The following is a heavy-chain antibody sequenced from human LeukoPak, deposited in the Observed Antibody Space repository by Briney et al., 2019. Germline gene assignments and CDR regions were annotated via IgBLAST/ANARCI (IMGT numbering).Heavy chain of an antibody. D-gene: IGHD5-24*01. J-gene: IGHJ4*02. CDR1: GYSFATYW. V-gene: IGHV5-51*01. CDR2: IYPGDSDT. CDR3: ASRKKGMATTGFDY. Sequence: GESLQISCKGSGYSFATYWIGWVRQMPGKGLEWMGIIYPGDSDTRYSPSFQGQVTISVDKSINTAYLQWSSLKASDTAMYYCASRKKGMATTGFDYGGQGTLVTVSS.